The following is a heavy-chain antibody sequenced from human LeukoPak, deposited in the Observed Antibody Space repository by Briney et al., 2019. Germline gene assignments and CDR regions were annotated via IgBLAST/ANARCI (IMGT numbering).Heavy chain of an antibody. CDR2: MNPNSGNT. D-gene: IGHD6-19*01. CDR3: ARGLIAVAGTFVWFDP. J-gene: IGHJ5*02. V-gene: IGHV1-8*01. Sequence: ASVKVSCKASGYTFTSYDINWVRQATGQGLEWMGWMNPNSGNTGYAQKFQGRVTMTRNTSISTAYMELSSLRSEDTAAYYCARGLIAVAGTFVWFDPWGQGTLVTVSS. CDR1: GYTFTSYD.